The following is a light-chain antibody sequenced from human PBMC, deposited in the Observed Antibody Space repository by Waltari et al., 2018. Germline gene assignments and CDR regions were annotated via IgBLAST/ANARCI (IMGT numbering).Light chain of an antibody. Sequence: EIVLTQSPGPLSLSPGERATLSCRASQSVSSSYLAWYQQKPGQAPRLLIYGASSRATGIPDRFSGSGSGTDFTLTISRLEPEDCAVYYCQQYGSPITFGQGTRLEIK. CDR2: GAS. V-gene: IGKV3-20*01. CDR3: QQYGSPIT. CDR1: QSVSSSY. J-gene: IGKJ2*01.